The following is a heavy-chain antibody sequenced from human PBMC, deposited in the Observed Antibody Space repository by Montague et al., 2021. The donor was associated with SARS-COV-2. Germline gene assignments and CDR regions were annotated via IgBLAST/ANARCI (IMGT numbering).Heavy chain of an antibody. Sequence: SMSLSCAASGFPFSSYSMNWVRQAPGKGLEWVSSISSSSSYIYYADSVKGRFTISRDNAKNSLYLQMNSLRAEDTAVYYCARVGGMEYCSGGNCYLDYWGQGTLVTVSS. D-gene: IGHD2-15*01. CDR3: ARVGGMEYCSGGNCYLDY. V-gene: IGHV3-21*01. J-gene: IGHJ4*02. CDR1: GFPFSSYS. CDR2: ISSSSSYI.